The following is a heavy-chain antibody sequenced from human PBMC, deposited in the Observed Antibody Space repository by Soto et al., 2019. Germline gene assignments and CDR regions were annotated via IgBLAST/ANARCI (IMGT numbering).Heavy chain of an antibody. V-gene: IGHV1-3*01. Sequence: ASVKVSCKASGYTFTSYAMHWVRQAPGQRLEWMGWINAGNGNTKYSQKFQGRVTITRDTSASTAYMELSSLRSEDTAVYYCARVSAFTVTTRTRYYYYYMDVWGKGTTVTVSS. CDR2: INAGNGNT. J-gene: IGHJ6*03. D-gene: IGHD4-4*01. CDR3: ARVSAFTVTTRTRYYYYYMDV. CDR1: GYTFTSYA.